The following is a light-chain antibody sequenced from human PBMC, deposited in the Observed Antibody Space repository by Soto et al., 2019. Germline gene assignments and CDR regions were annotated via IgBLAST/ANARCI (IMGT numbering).Light chain of an antibody. V-gene: IGLV2-23*01. CDR1: SSDVASYNL. CDR3: CSYAGSRTYV. J-gene: IGLJ1*01. CDR2: EGS. Sequence: QSVLAQPASVSGSPGQSITISCTGTSSDVASYNLVSWYQQHPGKAPKFLIYEGSKRPSGISSRFSGSKSGNTASLTISGLQPEDEADYYCCSYAGSRTYVFGTGTKGTVL.